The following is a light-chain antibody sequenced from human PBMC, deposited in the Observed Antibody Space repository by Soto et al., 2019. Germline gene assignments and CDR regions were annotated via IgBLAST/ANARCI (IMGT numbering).Light chain of an antibody. CDR1: SSNIESNY. CDR2: RNN. V-gene: IGLV1-47*01. CDR3: TAWDDSLRGRL. Sequence: QSVLTQPPSASGTPGQRVTTSCSGSSSNIESNYVYWYQQLPGTAPRLLIYRNNQRPSGVPDRFSGSKSGTSASLAISALRSEDEADYYCTAWDDSLRGRLFGGGTKLTVL. J-gene: IGLJ2*01.